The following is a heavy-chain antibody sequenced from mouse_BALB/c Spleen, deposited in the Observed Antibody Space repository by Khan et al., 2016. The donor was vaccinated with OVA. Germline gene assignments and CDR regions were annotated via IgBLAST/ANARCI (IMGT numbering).Heavy chain of an antibody. J-gene: IGHJ4*01. CDR2: INTYTGEP. CDR3: ARVGYSGTMDC. CDR1: GFTFTNYG. D-gene: IGHD2-14*01. Sequence: QSGPELKKPGETVQISCKASGFTFTNYGMNWVKQAPGKGLKWMGWINTYTGEPTFADDFKGRFAFSLETSASTAYLQINSLKNEDTATYFCARVGYSGTMDCWGQGTSVTVSS. V-gene: IGHV9-3-1*01.